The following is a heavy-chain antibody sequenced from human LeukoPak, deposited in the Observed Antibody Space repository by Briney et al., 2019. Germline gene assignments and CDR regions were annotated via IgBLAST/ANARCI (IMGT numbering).Heavy chain of an antibody. D-gene: IGHD3-22*01. CDR3: AKADDDSPGYTNYFDY. CDR2: ISGSGAGT. J-gene: IGHJ4*02. CDR1: GFTFSSYA. Sequence: GGSLRLSCAASGFTFSSYAMGWVRQAPGKGLEWVSSISGSGAGTYYADSVKGRCTISRDSSKNTLYLQMNSLRAEDTAVYYCAKADDDSPGYTNYFDYWGQGTLVTVSA. V-gene: IGHV3-23*01.